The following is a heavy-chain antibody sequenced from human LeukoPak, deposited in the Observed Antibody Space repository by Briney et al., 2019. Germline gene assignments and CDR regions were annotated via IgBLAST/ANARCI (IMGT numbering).Heavy chain of an antibody. CDR2: IFYSGST. CDR3: AKSNGYGLVDI. CDR1: GGSFSGYY. D-gene: IGHD3-10*01. Sequence: TSETLSLTCAVYGGSFSGYYWSWIRQPPGKGLEWIGNIFYSGSTYYSPSLKSRVTISLDTSRNQFSLKLNSVTAADTAVYYCAKSNGYGLVDIWGQGTMVTVSS. V-gene: IGHV4-34*12. J-gene: IGHJ3*02.